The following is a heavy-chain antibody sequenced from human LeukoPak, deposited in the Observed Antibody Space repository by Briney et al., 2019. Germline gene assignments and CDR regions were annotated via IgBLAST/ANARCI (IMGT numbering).Heavy chain of an antibody. CDR3: ARGDIVVVPAAADAFDI. CDR1: GGSISSYY. Sequence: SETLSLTCTVSGGSISSYYWSWIRQPPGKGLEWIGYIYYSGSTNYNPSLKSRVTISVDTSENQFSLKLSSVTAADTAVYYCARGDIVVVPAAADAFDIWGQGTMVTVSS. D-gene: IGHD2-2*01. J-gene: IGHJ3*02. CDR2: IYYSGST. V-gene: IGHV4-59*08.